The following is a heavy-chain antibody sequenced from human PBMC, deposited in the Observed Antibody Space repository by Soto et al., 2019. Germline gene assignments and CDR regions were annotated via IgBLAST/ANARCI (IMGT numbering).Heavy chain of an antibody. Sequence: TLSLTCNVSGGSISSYYWSWIRQPPGKGLEWIGYIYYSGSTNYNPSLKSRVTISVDTSKNQFSLKLSSVTAADTAVYYCARDSYEAENYYYGMDVWGQGTTVTVSS. CDR3: ARDSYEAENYYYGMDV. V-gene: IGHV4-59*01. J-gene: IGHJ6*02. CDR2: IYYSGST. CDR1: GGSISSYY. D-gene: IGHD3-3*01.